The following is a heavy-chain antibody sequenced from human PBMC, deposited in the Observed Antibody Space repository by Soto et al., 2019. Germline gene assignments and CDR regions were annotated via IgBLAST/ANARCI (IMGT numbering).Heavy chain of an antibody. D-gene: IGHD3-10*01. CDR2: IYSGGTT. J-gene: IGHJ4*02. CDR1: GFTVSSNY. Sequence: EVQLVESGGGLVQPGGSLRLSCAASGFTVSSNYMTWVRQAPGKGLEWVSNIYSGGTTSYADSVKGRFTISRDNSKNTLFLQMNSLRDDDTAVYYGAGGASGNYRWGQGTLVTVSS. CDR3: AGGASGNYR. V-gene: IGHV3-66*01.